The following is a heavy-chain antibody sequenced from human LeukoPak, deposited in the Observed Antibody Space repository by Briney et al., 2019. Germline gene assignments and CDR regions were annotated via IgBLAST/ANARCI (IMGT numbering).Heavy chain of an antibody. CDR1: GGSINSGSYY. D-gene: IGHD6-19*01. CDR2: IYTSGST. J-gene: IGHJ4*02. Sequence: SETLSLTCTVSGGSINSGSYYWSWIRQPAGRGLEWIGRIYTSGSTNYNSSLKSRLTISLDTSKNQFSLKLDSVTAADTAVYYCARLRPRSYSSGWYYFDYWGQGTLVTVSS. CDR3: ARLRPRSYSSGWYYFDY. V-gene: IGHV4-61*02.